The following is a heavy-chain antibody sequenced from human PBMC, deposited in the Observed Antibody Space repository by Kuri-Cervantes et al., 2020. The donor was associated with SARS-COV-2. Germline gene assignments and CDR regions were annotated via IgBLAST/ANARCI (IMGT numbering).Heavy chain of an antibody. V-gene: IGHV1-2*02. CDR3: ARDRAGELLGFDY. CDR1: GYTFTGYY. D-gene: IGHD1-26*01. CDR2: INPNSGGT. Sequence: ASVKVSCKASGYTFTGYYMHWVRQAPGQGPEWMGWINPNSGGTNYAQKFQGRVTMTRDTSIITAYMELSRLRSDDTAVYYCARDRAGELLGFDYWGQGTLVTVSS. J-gene: IGHJ4*02.